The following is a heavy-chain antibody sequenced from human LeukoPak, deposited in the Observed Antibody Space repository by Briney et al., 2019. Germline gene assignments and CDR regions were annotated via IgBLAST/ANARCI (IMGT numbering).Heavy chain of an antibody. D-gene: IGHD2-2*01. V-gene: IGHV3-7*05. CDR3: ARAYQTDY. CDR2: INQDGRGK. J-gene: IGHJ4*02. CDR1: GFTLSRSW. Sequence: GGSLRLSCAASGFTLSRSWMSWVRQAPGKGLEWVANINQDGRGKNYVDSVKGRFTISRDNAKNSLYLQMNSLRAEDTAVYYCARAYQTDYWGQGTLVTVSS.